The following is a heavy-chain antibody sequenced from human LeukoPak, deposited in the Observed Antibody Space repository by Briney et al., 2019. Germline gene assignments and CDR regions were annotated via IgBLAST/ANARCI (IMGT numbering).Heavy chain of an antibody. Sequence: SETLPLTCAVYGGSFSGYYWSWIRQPPGKGLEWIGEINHSGSTNYNPSLKSRVTISVDTSKNQFSLKLSSVTAADTAVYYCARAGRPTMVRGYYYGMDVWGKGTTVTVSS. CDR1: GGSFSGYY. CDR2: INHSGST. D-gene: IGHD3-10*01. J-gene: IGHJ6*04. V-gene: IGHV4-34*01. CDR3: ARAGRPTMVRGYYYGMDV.